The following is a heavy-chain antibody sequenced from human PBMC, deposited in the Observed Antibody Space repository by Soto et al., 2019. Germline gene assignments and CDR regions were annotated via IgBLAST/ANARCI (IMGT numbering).Heavy chain of an antibody. CDR1: GFTFSSYA. V-gene: IGHV3-23*01. D-gene: IGHD6-25*01. CDR3: AKFFVETGGSSGWPWTFHY. CDR2: ISGSGGTT. J-gene: IGHJ4*02. Sequence: EVQLLESGGGLVQPGRSLRLSCAASGFTFSSYAMSWVRQAPGKGLEWVSAISGSGGTTYYAASVTGRFTISSDNSNNTLFLQMNSLRAEDTAVYYCAKFFVETGGSSGWPWTFHYWGQGTLVTVSS.